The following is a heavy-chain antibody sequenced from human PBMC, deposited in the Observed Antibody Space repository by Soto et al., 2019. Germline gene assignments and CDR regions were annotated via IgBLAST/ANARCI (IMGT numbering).Heavy chain of an antibody. CDR1: GGSFSGYY. J-gene: IGHJ6*03. V-gene: IGHV4-34*01. CDR3: ARGLVVVRAGYYNYYYMDV. Sequence: QVQLQQWGAGLLKPSETLSLTCAVYGGSFSGYYWSWIRQPPGKGLEWIGEINHSGSTNYNPSLKSRVTISVDTSKNQFSLKLSSVTAADTAVYYCARGLVVVRAGYYNYYYMDVWGKGTTVTVSS. D-gene: IGHD2-2*01. CDR2: INHSGST.